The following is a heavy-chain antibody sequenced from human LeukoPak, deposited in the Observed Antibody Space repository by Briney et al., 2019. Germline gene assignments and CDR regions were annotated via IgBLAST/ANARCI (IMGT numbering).Heavy chain of an antibody. J-gene: IGHJ4*02. CDR2: VTGDGENT. D-gene: IGHD3-22*01. Sequence: GGSLRLSCAASGFTFFTYTMSWVRQTPGKRLEWVSAVTGDGENTYYADSMKGRFTVSRDNAKNSLYLQMNSLRAEDTAVYYCARDQDYYDTNRKAGYWGQGTLVTVSS. CDR3: ARDQDYYDTNRKAGY. V-gene: IGHV3-23*01. CDR1: GFTFFTYT.